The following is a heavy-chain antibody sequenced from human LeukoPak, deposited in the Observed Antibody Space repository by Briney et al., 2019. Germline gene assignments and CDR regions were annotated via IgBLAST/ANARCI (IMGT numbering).Heavy chain of an antibody. CDR2: ISSSSSTI. V-gene: IGHV3-48*01. CDR1: GFTFSSYS. J-gene: IGHJ4*02. Sequence: GGSLGLSCAASGFTFSSYSMLWVRQAPGKGLEWVSYISSSSSTIYYADSVKGRFTISRDNSRSTLSLQMDSLRAEDTATYYCATYRQIQVPFEFWGQGTLVTVSS. D-gene: IGHD5-18*01. CDR3: ATYRQIQVPFEF.